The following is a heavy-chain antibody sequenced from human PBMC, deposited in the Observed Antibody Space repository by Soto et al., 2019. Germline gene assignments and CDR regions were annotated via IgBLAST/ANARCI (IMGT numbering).Heavy chain of an antibody. D-gene: IGHD6-19*01. CDR3: ARSVIAVAGPADHFDY. V-gene: IGHV6-1*01. J-gene: IGHJ4*02. CDR1: GDSVSSNSAA. Sequence: SQTLSLTCAISGDSVSSNSAAWNWIRQSPSRGLEWLGRTYYRSKWYNDYAVSVKSRITINPDTSKNQFSLQLNSMTPEDTAVYYCARSVIAVAGPADHFDYWGQGTLVTVSS. CDR2: TYYRSKWYN.